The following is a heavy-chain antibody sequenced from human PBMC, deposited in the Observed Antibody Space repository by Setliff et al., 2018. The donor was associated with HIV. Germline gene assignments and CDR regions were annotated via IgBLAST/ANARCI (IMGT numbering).Heavy chain of an antibody. Sequence: SETLSLTCAVYGGSFSGYYWSWIRQPPGKGPEWIGEINHSGSTNYNPSLKSRVTISVDTSKNQFSLKLSSVTAADTAVYYCARGRGSSSWYGGSFDVWGQGAMVTVSS. J-gene: IGHJ3*01. CDR1: GGSFSGYY. CDR3: ARGRGSSSWYGGSFDV. CDR2: INHSGST. D-gene: IGHD6-13*01. V-gene: IGHV4-34*01.